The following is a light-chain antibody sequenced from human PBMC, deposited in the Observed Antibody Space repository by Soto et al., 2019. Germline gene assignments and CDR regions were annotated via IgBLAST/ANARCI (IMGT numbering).Light chain of an antibody. CDR1: QGINSY. CDR2: KAS. J-gene: IGKJ1*01. Sequence: IQLTQSPSSLSASVGDRVTITCRASQGINSYLAWYQQKPGKVPQLLIYKASSLESGVPSRFSGSGSGTEFTLTICSLQPDDFATYYCQQYNSYFQTFGQGTTGDIK. V-gene: IGKV1-5*03. CDR3: QQYNSYFQT.